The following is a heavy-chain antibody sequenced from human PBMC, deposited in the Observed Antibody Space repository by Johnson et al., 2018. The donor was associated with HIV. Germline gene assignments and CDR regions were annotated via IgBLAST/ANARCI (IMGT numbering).Heavy chain of an antibody. CDR1: GFTFSTYA. CDR2: ISYDGSTK. V-gene: IGHV3-30-3*01. J-gene: IGHJ3*02. CDR3: ARPYLIFPKNPFDI. D-gene: IGHD3-3*02. Sequence: QVQLVESGGGVVRPGRSLRLSCAASGFTFSTYAIHWVRQAPGKGLEWVAIISYDGSTKYYADSVKGRFTVSRDNSRNSVFLQLNDLRLEVTAVYFFARPYLIFPKNPFDIWGQGTLVTVSS.